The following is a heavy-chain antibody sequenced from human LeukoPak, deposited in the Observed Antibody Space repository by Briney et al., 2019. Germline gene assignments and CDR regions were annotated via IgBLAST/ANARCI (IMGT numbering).Heavy chain of an antibody. CDR2: IYLPDSNT. D-gene: IGHD5/OR15-5a*01. V-gene: IGHV5-51*01. Sequence: GESLKISCKASGYSFTTYWIGWVRQMPGKGLERMGIIYLPDSNTRYSPSFQGQVTVSADKSISTAYLQWGSLKASDTAMYYCARHHASTIDFRGQGTLVTVSS. CDR1: GYSFTTYW. J-gene: IGHJ4*02. CDR3: ARHHASTIDF.